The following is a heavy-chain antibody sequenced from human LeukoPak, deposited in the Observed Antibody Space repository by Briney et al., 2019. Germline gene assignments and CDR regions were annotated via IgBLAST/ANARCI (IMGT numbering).Heavy chain of an antibody. CDR3: AKRGVVIRVILVGFHKEAYYFES. V-gene: IGHV3-23*01. CDR2: ISDSGGST. J-gene: IGHJ4*02. Sequence: GGSLRLSCAVSGITLSNYGVSWVRQAPGKGLEWVAGISDSGGSTKYADSVKGRFTIARDNRKNTLYLQMNSLRAEDTAVYFCAKRGVVIRVILVGFHKEAYYFESWGQGALVTVSS. D-gene: IGHD3/OR15-3a*01. CDR1: GITLSNYG.